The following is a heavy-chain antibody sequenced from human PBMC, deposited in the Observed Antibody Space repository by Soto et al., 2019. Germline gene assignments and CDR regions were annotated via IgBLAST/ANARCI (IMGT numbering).Heavy chain of an antibody. CDR1: GGTFSSYA. J-gene: IGHJ6*02. D-gene: IGHD2-2*01. CDR2: IIPISERT. V-gene: IGHV1-69*01. CDR3: ARSQGSSTSLEIYYYYYYGMDV. Sequence: QVQLVQSGAEVKKPGSSVKVSCKASGGTFSSYAIRWVRQAPGQGLEWMGGIIPISERTNYAQKFQGRVTITADESKSTAYMELSSLRSEDTAVYYCARSQGSSTSLEIYYYYYYGMDVWGQGTTVTVSS.